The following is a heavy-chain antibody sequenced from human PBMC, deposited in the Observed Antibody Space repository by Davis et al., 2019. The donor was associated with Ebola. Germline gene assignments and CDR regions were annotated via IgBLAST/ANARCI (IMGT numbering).Heavy chain of an antibody. CDR2: IYYSGST. CDR3: AEGRIAAAPYY. J-gene: IGHJ4*02. Sequence: SETLSLTCTVSGGSISSYYWSWIRQPPGKGLEWIGYIYYSGSTNYNPSLKSRVTISVDTSKNQFSLKLSSVTAADTAVYYCAEGRIAAAPYYWGQGTLVTVSS. V-gene: IGHV4-59*01. D-gene: IGHD6-13*01. CDR1: GGSISSYY.